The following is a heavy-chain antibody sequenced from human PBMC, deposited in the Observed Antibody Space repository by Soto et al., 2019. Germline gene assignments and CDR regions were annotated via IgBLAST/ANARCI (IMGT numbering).Heavy chain of an antibody. CDR3: ARGDIALGYGMDV. D-gene: IGHD5-12*01. Sequence: GSLRLSCAASGFTFSSYEMNWVRQAPGKGLEWVSYISSSGSTIYYADSVKGRFTISRDNAKNSLYLQMNSLRAEDTAVYYCARGDIALGYGMDVWGQGTTVTVSS. CDR2: ISSSGSTI. V-gene: IGHV3-48*03. J-gene: IGHJ6*02. CDR1: GFTFSSYE.